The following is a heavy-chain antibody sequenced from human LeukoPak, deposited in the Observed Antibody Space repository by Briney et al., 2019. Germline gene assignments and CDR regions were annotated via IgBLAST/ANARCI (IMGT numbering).Heavy chain of an antibody. V-gene: IGHV1-18*01. CDR1: GYTFTSYG. CDR2: ISAYNGNT. D-gene: IGHD3-10*01. Sequence: GASVKVSCKASGYTFTSYGISWVRQAPGQGLEWMGWISAYNGNTNYAQKLQGRVTMTTDTSTSTAYMELRSLRSDDTAVYYCARAEYYYGSGSYSPPNYYYYYMDVWGKGTTVTVSS. J-gene: IGHJ6*03. CDR3: ARAEYYYGSGSYSPPNYYYYYMDV.